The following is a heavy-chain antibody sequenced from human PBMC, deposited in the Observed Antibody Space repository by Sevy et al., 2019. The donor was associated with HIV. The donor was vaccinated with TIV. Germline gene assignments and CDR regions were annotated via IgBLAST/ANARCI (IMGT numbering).Heavy chain of an antibody. D-gene: IGHD3-10*01. J-gene: IGHJ5*02. V-gene: IGHV3-21*01. CDR2: ISSSSSYI. CDR3: ARGSPYYYGSGSSDWLDP. CDR1: GFTFSSYS. Sequence: GGSLRLSGAASGFTFSSYSMNWVRQAPGKGLEWVSSISSSSSYIYYADSVKGRLTISRDNAKNSLYLQMNSLRAEDTAVYYCARGSPYYYGSGSSDWLDPWGQGTLVTVSS.